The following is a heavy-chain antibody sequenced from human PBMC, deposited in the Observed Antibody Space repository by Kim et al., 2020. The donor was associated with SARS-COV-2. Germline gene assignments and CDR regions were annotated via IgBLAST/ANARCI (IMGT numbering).Heavy chain of an antibody. D-gene: IGHD1-1*01. CDR1: GFTFRDSP. CDR2: IRSSLNSYAT. Sequence: GGSLRLSCVASGFTFRDSPMHWVRQPSGKGLEWVARIRSSLNSYATGYGASVKGSFTISSNDSYNTAYLHMNSLKIADTDIYYCTRIPGTTLAFWDAFDV. V-gene: IGHV3-73*01. CDR3: TRIPGTTLAFWDAFDV. J-gene: IGHJ3*01.